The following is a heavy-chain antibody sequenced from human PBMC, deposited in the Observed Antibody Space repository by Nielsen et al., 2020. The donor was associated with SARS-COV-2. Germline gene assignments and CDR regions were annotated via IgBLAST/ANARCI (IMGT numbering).Heavy chain of an antibody. CDR1: GGSISSNNW. CDR3: ARDCSCGLGSSPSYYFDY. D-gene: IGHD7-27*01. V-gene: IGHV4-4*02. CDR2: IYHRGST. Sequence: LETLSLTCAVSGGSISSNNWWSWVRQPPGKGLEWIWAIYHRGSTNYSPSLKTRVTISVDTSKNQFSLELRSVTAADTAVYYCARDCSCGLGSSPSYYFDYWGQGTLVTVSS. J-gene: IGHJ4*02.